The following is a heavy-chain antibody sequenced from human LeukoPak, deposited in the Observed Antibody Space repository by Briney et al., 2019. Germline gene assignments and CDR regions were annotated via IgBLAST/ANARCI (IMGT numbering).Heavy chain of an antibody. CDR1: GGSISSSNW. CDR2: IHYSGGR. V-gene: IGHV4-4*02. Sequence: SETLSLTCAVSGGSISSSNWWSWVRQPPGKGLEWIGFIHYSGGRKYNPSLKSRVTMSVDTSKNQFSLKLSFVTAADTAVYYCATIANSFFDYWGQGTLVPVSS. CDR3: ATIANSFFDY. J-gene: IGHJ4*02. D-gene: IGHD4/OR15-4a*01.